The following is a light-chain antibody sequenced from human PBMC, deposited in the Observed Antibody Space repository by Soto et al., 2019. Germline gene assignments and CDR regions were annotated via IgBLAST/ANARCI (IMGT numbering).Light chain of an antibody. J-gene: IGKJ1*01. CDR2: GAS. V-gene: IGKV3-15*01. CDR1: QSVSSN. CDR3: QQRSNWPPWT. Sequence: EMVMTQSPATLSMSPGERATLSCRASQSVSSNLAWYQQKPGQAPRLLIYGASTRAGGIPARFSGSGSGTEFTLTISSLEPEDFAVYYCQQRSNWPPWTFGQGTKVEIK.